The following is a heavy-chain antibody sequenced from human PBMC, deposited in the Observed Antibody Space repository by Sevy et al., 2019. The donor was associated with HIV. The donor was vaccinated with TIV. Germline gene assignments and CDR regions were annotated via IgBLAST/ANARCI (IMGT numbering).Heavy chain of an antibody. Sequence: GEPLKISCTASGFTFTDYWIGWVRQMPGKGLEWMGNIYPGDSDTKYHPSFEGQVTISADKSIKTAYLQYSSLKASDTAMYYCVRQAGYSGGYHAVGRFDPWGQGTLVTVSS. V-gene: IGHV5-51*01. CDR1: GFTFTDYW. CDR2: IYPGDSDT. CDR3: VRQAGYSGGYHAVGRFDP. D-gene: IGHD1-26*01. J-gene: IGHJ5*02.